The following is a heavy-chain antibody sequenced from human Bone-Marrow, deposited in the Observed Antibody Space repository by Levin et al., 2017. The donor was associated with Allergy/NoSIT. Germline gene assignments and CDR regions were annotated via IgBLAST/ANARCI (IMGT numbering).Heavy chain of an antibody. Sequence: ASVKVSCKAFGYSFVSYEINWVRQVPGQGPEWLGWINPKLGTTGYAQNLQIRVTMTRNISINTAYLELSSLRFDDTTLYYCARAGGSGPIGHYYGMDVWGQGTTVAVSS. CDR1: GYSFVSYE. V-gene: IGHV1-8*01. D-gene: IGHD3-10*01. CDR2: INPKLGTT. J-gene: IGHJ6*02. CDR3: ARAGGSGPIGHYYGMDV.